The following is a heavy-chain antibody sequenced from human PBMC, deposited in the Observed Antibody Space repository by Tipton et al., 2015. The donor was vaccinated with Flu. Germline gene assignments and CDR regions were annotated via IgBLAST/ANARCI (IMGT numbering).Heavy chain of an antibody. D-gene: IGHD4-11*01. CDR2: IHHSGNT. Sequence: TLSLTCAVYGGSFSGYYWGWIRQPPGRGLEWIGNIHHSGNTYYNPSLKSRVTISVDTSKNQFSLKLRSVTAADTAVYYCARRDYSNYVSDPKNWFDPWGQGTLVTVSS. CDR1: GGSFSGYY. J-gene: IGHJ5*02. CDR3: ARRDYSNYVSDPKNWFDP. V-gene: IGHV4-34*01.